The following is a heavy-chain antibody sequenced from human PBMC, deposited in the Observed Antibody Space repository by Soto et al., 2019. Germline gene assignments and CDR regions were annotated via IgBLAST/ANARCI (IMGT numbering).Heavy chain of an antibody. CDR1: GGSVSSSSYY. J-gene: IGHJ4*02. CDR3: GRLEGLATISYYFDY. V-gene: IGHV4-39*01. CDR2: VYYSGST. D-gene: IGHD3-9*01. Sequence: QLQLQESGPGLVKPSETLSLTCTVSGGSVSSSSYYWGWVRQPPGKGLEWIGSVYYSGSTYYNPSLESRVTISVAQSKNQFSLQLMSLSAADTAVYYCGRLEGLATISYYFDYWGQGALVTVSS.